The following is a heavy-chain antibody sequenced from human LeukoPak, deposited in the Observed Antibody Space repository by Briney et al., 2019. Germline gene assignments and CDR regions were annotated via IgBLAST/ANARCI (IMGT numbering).Heavy chain of an antibody. CDR1: GFTFTTYW. D-gene: IGHD3-10*01. CDR3: ARSVHFHYYGSGSYPDY. V-gene: IGHV3-7*01. CDR2: IKQDGTEK. Sequence: SGGSLRLSCAASGFTFTTYWMSWVRQAPGKGLEWVANIKQDGTEKYYVDSVKGRFTISRDNAKNSLYLQMNSLRAEDTAVYYCARSVHFHYYGSGSYPDYWGQGTLVTVSS. J-gene: IGHJ4*02.